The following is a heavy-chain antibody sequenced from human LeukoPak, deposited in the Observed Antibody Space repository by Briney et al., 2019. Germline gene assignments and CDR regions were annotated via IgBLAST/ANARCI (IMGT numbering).Heavy chain of an antibody. J-gene: IGHJ4*02. D-gene: IGHD6-19*01. Sequence: GGSLRLSCAASGFTFSSYAMSWVRQAPGKGLEWVSGISGSGDNTYYADSVKGRFTISRDNSKNTLYVQMNSLRAEDTAVYYCARYLIAVAGPFTDYFDYWGQGTLVTVSS. CDR3: ARYLIAVAGPFTDYFDY. CDR1: GFTFSSYA. V-gene: IGHV3-23*01. CDR2: ISGSGDNT.